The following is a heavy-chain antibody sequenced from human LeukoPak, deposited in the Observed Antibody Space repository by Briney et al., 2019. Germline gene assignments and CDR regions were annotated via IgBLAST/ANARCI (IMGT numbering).Heavy chain of an antibody. V-gene: IGHV3-7*01. CDR3: ARDSAGNDY. J-gene: IGHJ4*02. CDR2: IKQDGSEK. Sequence: GGSLSLSCAASGFSFITYWLSWVGQPPGRGLEWVGNIKQDGSEKYYVDSVKGRFTISRDNAKNSLYLQMNSLRAEDTAMYYCARDSAGNDYWGQGTLVTVSS. D-gene: IGHD6-13*01. CDR1: GFSFITYW.